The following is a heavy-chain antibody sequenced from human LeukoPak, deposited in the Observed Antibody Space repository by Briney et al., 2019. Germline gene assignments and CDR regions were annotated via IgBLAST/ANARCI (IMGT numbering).Heavy chain of an antibody. D-gene: IGHD2-21*02. V-gene: IGHV3-23*01. J-gene: IGHJ6*02. Sequence: PGGSLRLSCAASRFTFSSYAMSWVRQAPGKGLEWVSAISGSGGRTYYADSVKGRSTISRDNSKNTLSLQMNSLRDEDTATYYCAKEVYCGRDCYNPGYGVDVWGQGTTVTVSS. CDR1: RFTFSSYA. CDR3: AKEVYCGRDCYNPGYGVDV. CDR2: ISGSGGRT.